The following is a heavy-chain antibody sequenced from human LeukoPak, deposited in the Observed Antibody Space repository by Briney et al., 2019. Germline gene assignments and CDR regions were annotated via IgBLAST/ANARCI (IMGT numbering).Heavy chain of an antibody. D-gene: IGHD4-17*01. Sequence: GESLKISCKGSGYRFNTYWIAWVRQMPGKGLEWMGSVYLDDSDTRYSPSFQGQVTISAAKSISTAYLQWNGLKASDSAMYYCARHDDGDYVGWFDPWGQGTLVTVSS. CDR2: VYLDDSDT. J-gene: IGHJ5*02. CDR1: GYRFNTYW. CDR3: ARHDDGDYVGWFDP. V-gene: IGHV5-51*01.